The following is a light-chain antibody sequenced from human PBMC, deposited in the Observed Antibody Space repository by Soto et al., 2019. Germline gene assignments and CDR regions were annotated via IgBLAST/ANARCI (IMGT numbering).Light chain of an antibody. V-gene: IGLV2-8*01. Sequence: QSALTQPPSASGSPGQSVTISCTGTSSDVGGYNYVSWYQQHPGKAPKLMIYEVSKRPSRVPDRFSGSKSGNTASLTVSGLQAEDEAEYYCTSYAGSNNPVVFGGGTKLTVL. J-gene: IGLJ2*01. CDR2: EVS. CDR3: TSYAGSNNPVV. CDR1: SSDVGGYNY.